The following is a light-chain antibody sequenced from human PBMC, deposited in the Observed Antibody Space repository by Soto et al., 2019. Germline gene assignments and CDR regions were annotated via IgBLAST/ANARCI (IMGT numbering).Light chain of an antibody. CDR3: QKYNSALTWT. Sequence: DIQMTQSPSSLSASVGDRVTITCRASQGISNYLAWYQQKPGKVPKLLICAASTLQSGVPSRFSGSGSGTDFTLTISSLQPEDVATYYCQKYNSALTWTFGQGTKVEIK. J-gene: IGKJ1*01. CDR2: AAS. V-gene: IGKV1-27*01. CDR1: QGISNY.